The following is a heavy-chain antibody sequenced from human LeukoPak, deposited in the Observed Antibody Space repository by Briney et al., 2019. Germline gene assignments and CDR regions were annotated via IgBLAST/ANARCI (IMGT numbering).Heavy chain of an antibody. J-gene: IGHJ5*02. Sequence: ASVKVSCKASGYTFTSYYMHWVRQAPGQGLEWMGIINPSGGSTNYAQKLQGRVTMTTDTSTSTAYMELRSLRSDDTAVYYCARVLSYDSSVNWFDPWGQGTLVTVSS. CDR3: ARVLSYDSSVNWFDP. D-gene: IGHD3-22*01. CDR1: GYTFTSYY. V-gene: IGHV1-46*01. CDR2: INPSGGST.